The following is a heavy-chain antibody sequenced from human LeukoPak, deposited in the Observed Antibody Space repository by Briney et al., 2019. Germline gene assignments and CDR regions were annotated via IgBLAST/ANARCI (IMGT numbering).Heavy chain of an antibody. D-gene: IGHD6-19*01. V-gene: IGHV5-51*01. J-gene: IGHJ4*02. CDR3: ARHIQSSGWRHFDY. CDR2: IHPGDSDI. CDR1: GYSFTNYW. Sequence: GESLKISCQGSGYSFTNYWIGWVRQMPGKGLEWMGMIHPGDSDIRYSPSFQGQVTISADKSISTAYLQWSSLNASDTAMYYCARHIQSSGWRHFDYWGQGTLVTVSS.